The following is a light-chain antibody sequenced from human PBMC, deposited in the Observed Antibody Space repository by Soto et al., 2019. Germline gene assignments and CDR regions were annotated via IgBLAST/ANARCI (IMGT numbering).Light chain of an antibody. CDR2: GAS. J-gene: IGKJ5*01. CDR3: QQYGSSPIT. CDR1: QSVSSRS. Sequence: EIVLTQFPGTLSLSPGERATLSCRASQSVSSRSLAWYQQKPGQAPRLLIYGASSRATGIPDRFSGSGSGTDFTLTISRLEPEDFAVYFCQQYGSSPITFGQGTRLDIK. V-gene: IGKV3-20*01.